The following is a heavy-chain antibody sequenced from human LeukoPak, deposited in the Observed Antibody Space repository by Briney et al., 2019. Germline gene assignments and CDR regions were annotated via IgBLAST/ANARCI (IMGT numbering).Heavy chain of an antibody. V-gene: IGHV1-2*02. D-gene: IGHD3-10*01. J-gene: IGHJ6*03. CDR2: INPNSGGT. CDR3: ARGYYYGSGIYFYYYYYMDV. CDR1: GYTFTGYY. Sequence: ASVKVSCKASGYTFTGYYMHWVRQAPGQGLEWMGWINPNSGGTNYAQKFQGRVTMTRDTSISTAYMELRSLRSDDTAVYYCARGYYYGSGIYFYYYYYMDVWGKGTTVTVSS.